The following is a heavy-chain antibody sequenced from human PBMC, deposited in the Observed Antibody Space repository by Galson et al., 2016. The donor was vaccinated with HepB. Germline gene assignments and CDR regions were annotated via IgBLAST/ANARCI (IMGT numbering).Heavy chain of an antibody. CDR3: AMNDDSHGWAWRRAFDI. D-gene: IGHD3-22*01. J-gene: IGHJ3*02. Sequence: QSGAEVKTPGESLKISCKGSGYSFVTHWIAWVRQMPGKVLEWMASTYPVASETTYSPSFQGRVSVSIDKSISTAYLQWSTLKASDTAMYFCAMNDDSHGWAWRRAFDIWGQGTMVTVSS. CDR1: GYSFVTHW. CDR2: TYPVASET. V-gene: IGHV5-51*01.